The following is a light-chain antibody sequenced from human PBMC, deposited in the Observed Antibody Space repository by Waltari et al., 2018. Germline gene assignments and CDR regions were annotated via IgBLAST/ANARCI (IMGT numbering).Light chain of an antibody. CDR3: VSYTTTGTRV. CDR2: DVD. CDR1: SSAVGGYKF. V-gene: IGLV2-14*03. Sequence: QSALTQPASVSGSPGQSITISCTGTSSAVGGYKFVSWYQQHPGKAPKFLIFDVDRRPSGISNRFSGSKSGNTASLTISGLQPEDEADYYCVSYTTTGTRVFGGGTKLTVL. J-gene: IGLJ3*02.